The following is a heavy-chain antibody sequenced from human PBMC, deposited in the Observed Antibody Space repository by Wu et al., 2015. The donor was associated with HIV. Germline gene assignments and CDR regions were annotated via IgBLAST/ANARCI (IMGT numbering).Heavy chain of an antibody. CDR1: GGSFSGYY. Sequence: QVQLQQWGAGLLKPSETLSLTCAVYGGSFSGYYWSWIRQPPGKGLEWIGEINHSGSTNYNPSLKSRVSISVDTSKNQFSLKLNSVTAADTAVHYCAREVDDYWGQGTLVTVSS. J-gene: IGHJ4*02. CDR3: AREVDDY. CDR2: INHSGST. V-gene: IGHV4-34*01.